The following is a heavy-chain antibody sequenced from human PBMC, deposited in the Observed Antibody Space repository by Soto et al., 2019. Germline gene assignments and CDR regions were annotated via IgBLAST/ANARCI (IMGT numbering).Heavy chain of an antibody. V-gene: IGHV3-23*01. Sequence: EVQLLESGGGLVQPGGSLRLSCAASGFTFSTYAMSWVRQAPGKGLEWVSTITTSGGNTYYADSVQGRFTISRDNSKNTLYLQMNSLRADGTAVYYCAGRYCTNGVCYTNYNYYIDVWGKGTTVTVSS. D-gene: IGHD2-8*01. CDR2: ITTSGGNT. CDR1: GFTFSTYA. J-gene: IGHJ6*03. CDR3: AGRYCTNGVCYTNYNYYIDV.